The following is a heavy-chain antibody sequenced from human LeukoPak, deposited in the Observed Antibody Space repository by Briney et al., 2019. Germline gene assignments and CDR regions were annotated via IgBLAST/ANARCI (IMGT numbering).Heavy chain of an antibody. CDR1: GYTFTSYD. V-gene: IGHV1-8*01. D-gene: IGHD6-13*01. Sequence: ASVKVSCKASGYTFTSYDINWVRQATGQGLEWMGWMNPNSGNTGYAHSLQGRVTMTRDTSTTTAYMELRSLRSDDTAVYYCARVHSSSINQLDYWGQGTLVTVSS. CDR3: ARVHSSSINQLDY. CDR2: MNPNSGNT. J-gene: IGHJ4*02.